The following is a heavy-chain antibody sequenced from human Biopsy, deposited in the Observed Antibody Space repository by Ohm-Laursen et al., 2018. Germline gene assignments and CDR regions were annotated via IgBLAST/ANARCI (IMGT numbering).Heavy chain of an antibody. D-gene: IGHD1-26*01. Sequence: SDTLSLPCTVSGGSISRYYWAWIRQPPGKGLQWIGYIYYSGSTNSSPSLKSRVTISVYTSKKQFSLSVRSVTAADTAVYYCARVPLPGIGGAYQGRFLYGMDVWGQGTTVTVSS. CDR3: ARVPLPGIGGAYQGRFLYGMDV. J-gene: IGHJ6*02. CDR2: IYYSGST. V-gene: IGHV4-59*12. CDR1: GGSISRYY.